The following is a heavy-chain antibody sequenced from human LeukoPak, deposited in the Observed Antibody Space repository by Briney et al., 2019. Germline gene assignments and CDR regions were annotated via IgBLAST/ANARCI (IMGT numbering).Heavy chain of an antibody. J-gene: IGHJ4*02. Sequence: GASVKVPCKASGYTFTGYYRHWVRQAPGQGLEWMGRINPNSGGTNYAQKFQGRVTMTRDTSISTAYMELSRLRSDDTAVYYCARPLYSSSWYGLFDYWGQGTLVTVSS. CDR3: ARPLYSSSWYGLFDY. V-gene: IGHV1-2*06. CDR1: GYTFTGYY. CDR2: INPNSGGT. D-gene: IGHD6-13*01.